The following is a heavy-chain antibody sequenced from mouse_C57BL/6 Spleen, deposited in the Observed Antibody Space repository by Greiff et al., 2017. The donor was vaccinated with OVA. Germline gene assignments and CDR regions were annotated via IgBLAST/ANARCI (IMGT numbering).Heavy chain of an antibody. CDR2: IYPGDGDT. J-gene: IGHJ3*01. Sequence: VQLVESGAELVKPGASVKISCKASGYAFSGYWMNWVKQRPGKGLEWIGQIYPGDGDTNYNGKFKGKATLTADKSSSTAYMQLSSLTSEDSAVYFWAGDGYPFAYWGQGTLVTVSA. CDR1: GYAFSGYW. V-gene: IGHV1-80*01. D-gene: IGHD2-3*01. CDR3: AGDGYPFAY.